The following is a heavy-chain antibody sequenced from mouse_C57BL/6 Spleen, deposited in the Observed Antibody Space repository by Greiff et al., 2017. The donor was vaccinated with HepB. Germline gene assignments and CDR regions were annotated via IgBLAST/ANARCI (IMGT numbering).Heavy chain of an antibody. D-gene: IGHD4-1*01. V-gene: IGHV1-52*01. CDR1: GYTFTSYW. CDR3: AREGTLGRYFDV. Sequence: QVQLKESGAELVRPGSSVKLSCKASGYTFTSYWMHWVKQRPIQGLEWIGNIEPSDSETHYNQKFKDKATLTVDKSSSTAYMQLSSLTSEDSAVYYCAREGTLGRYFDVWGTGTTVTVSS. J-gene: IGHJ1*03. CDR2: IEPSDSET.